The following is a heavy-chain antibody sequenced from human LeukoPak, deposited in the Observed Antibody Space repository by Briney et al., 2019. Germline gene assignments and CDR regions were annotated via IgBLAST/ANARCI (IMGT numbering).Heavy chain of an antibody. Sequence: GGSLRLSCAASGFTFRSYAMTWVRQAPGKGLEWVSSLSGRGGSIYYADSVKGRFTISRDNSKNTLYLQMNSLRAEDTAVYYCAKGSGYADNWGQGTLVTVSS. CDR2: LSGRGGSI. V-gene: IGHV3-23*01. J-gene: IGHJ4*02. CDR1: GFTFRSYA. CDR3: AKGSGYADN. D-gene: IGHD3-3*01.